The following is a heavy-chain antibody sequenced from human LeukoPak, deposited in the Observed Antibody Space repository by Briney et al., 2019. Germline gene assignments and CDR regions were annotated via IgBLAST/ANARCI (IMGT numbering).Heavy chain of an antibody. CDR1: SDSISSSGYY. Sequence: SETLSLTCTVFSDSISSSGYYWGWIRQTPGKGLEWIGSINHGGITYYNPSLKSRVTISVDTSKNQFSLKLSSVTAADTAVYYCGRDRPTGYYDYWGQGTLVTVSS. J-gene: IGHJ4*02. D-gene: IGHD3-10*01. V-gene: IGHV4-39*07. CDR2: INHGGIT. CDR3: GRDRPTGYYDY.